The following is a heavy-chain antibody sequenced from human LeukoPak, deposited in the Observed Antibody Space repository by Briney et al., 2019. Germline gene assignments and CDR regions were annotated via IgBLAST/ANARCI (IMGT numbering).Heavy chain of an antibody. CDR2: INPSGST. V-gene: IGHV4-34*01. CDR3: ARGPNMVRGVINYYYGMDV. Sequence: KASETLSLTCAVYGGSFSGYYWSWIRQPPGKGLEWIGGINPSGSTNYNPSLKSRVTISVDTSKNQFSLKLSSVTAADTAVYYCARGPNMVRGVINYYYGMDVWGQGTTVTVSS. CDR1: GGSFSGYY. D-gene: IGHD3-10*01. J-gene: IGHJ6*02.